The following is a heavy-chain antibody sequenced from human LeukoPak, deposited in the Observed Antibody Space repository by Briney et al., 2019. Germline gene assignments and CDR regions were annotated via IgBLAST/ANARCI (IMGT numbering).Heavy chain of an antibody. V-gene: IGHV5-51*01. Sequence: GESLKISCKGSGYRFTNYWIGWVRQMPGKGLEWMEIIYPGDSDTRYSPSFQGQVTISADKSISTAYVQWSSLKASDTAIYYCARRGAVNTDAFEIWGQGTMVIVSS. D-gene: IGHD1-26*01. J-gene: IGHJ3*02. CDR1: GYRFTNYW. CDR2: IYPGDSDT. CDR3: ARRGAVNTDAFEI.